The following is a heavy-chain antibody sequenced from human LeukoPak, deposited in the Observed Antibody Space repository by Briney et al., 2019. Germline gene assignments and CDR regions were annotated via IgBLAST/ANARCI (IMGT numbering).Heavy chain of an antibody. D-gene: IGHD2-2*01. V-gene: IGHV1-18*01. CDR1: GCTFTSYG. CDR2: ISAYNGNT. Sequence: ASVKVSCKASGCTFTSYGISWVRQAPGQGLEWMGWISAYNGNTNYAQKLQGRVTMTRDMSTSTVYMELSSLRSEDTAVYYCAREGLGYCSSTSCPGDYWGQGTLVTVSS. J-gene: IGHJ4*02. CDR3: AREGLGYCSSTSCPGDY.